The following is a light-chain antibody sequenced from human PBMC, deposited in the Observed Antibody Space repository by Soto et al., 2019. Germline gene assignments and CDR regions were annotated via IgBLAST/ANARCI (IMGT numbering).Light chain of an antibody. J-gene: IGLJ1*01. CDR3: SSYTSSSTPYV. CDR1: SSDVGAYNY. Sequence: QSALTQPASVSGSPGQSITISCTGTSSDVGAYNYVSWYQHHPGKAPKLMIYDVNNPPSGVSNRFSGSKSGNTASLTISGLQAEDEADYYCSSYTSSSTPYVFGTGTKVTVL. V-gene: IGLV2-14*03. CDR2: DVN.